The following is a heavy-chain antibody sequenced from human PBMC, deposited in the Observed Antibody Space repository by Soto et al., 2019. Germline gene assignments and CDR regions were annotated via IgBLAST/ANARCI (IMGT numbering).Heavy chain of an antibody. Sequence: SVKVSCKASGGTFSSYAISWVRQAPGQGLEWMGGIIPIFGTANYAQKFQGRVTITADESTSTAYMELSSLRSEDTAVYYCARDCVLTSGYCAFDIWGQGTMVTVSS. J-gene: IGHJ3*02. CDR2: IIPIFGTA. CDR1: GGTFSSYA. D-gene: IGHD3-22*01. V-gene: IGHV1-69*13. CDR3: ARDCVLTSGYCAFDI.